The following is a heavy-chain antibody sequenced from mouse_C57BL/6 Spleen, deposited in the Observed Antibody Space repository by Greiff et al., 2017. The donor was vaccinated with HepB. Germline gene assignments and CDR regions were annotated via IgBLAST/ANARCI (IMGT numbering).Heavy chain of an antibody. Sequence: EVQRVESGGGLVKPGGSLKLSCAASGFTFSSYAMSWVRQTPEKRLDWVATISDGGSYTYYPDNVKGRFTISIDNAKNNLYLQMSHLKSEATAMYYSARAEGAQAGGAMDYWGQGASGTVAA. D-gene: IGHD3-2*02. CDR1: GFTFSSYA. CDR3: ARAEGAQAGGAMDY. V-gene: IGHV5-4*01. CDR2: ISDGGSYT. J-gene: IGHJ4*01.